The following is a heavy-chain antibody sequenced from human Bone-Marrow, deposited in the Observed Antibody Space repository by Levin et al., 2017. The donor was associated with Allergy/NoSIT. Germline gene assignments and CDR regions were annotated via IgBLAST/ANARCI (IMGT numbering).Heavy chain of an antibody. CDR3: AKEQYYYDSSGYLGDDHFDI. CDR1: GFTLSDYG. Sequence: SGGSLRLSCIASGFTLSDYGMHWVRQAPGKGLEWVAVISNDGTNKYYGDSVKGRFTISRDNSKNTLELQMNSLRAEDTAVYYCAKEQYYYDSSGYLGDDHFDIWGQGTLVTVSS. J-gene: IGHJ4*02. D-gene: IGHD3-22*01. V-gene: IGHV3-30*18. CDR2: ISNDGTNK.